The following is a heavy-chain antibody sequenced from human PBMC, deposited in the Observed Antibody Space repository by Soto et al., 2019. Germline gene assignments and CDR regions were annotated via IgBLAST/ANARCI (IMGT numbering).Heavy chain of an antibody. Sequence: SETLSLTCTVSGGSISSGDYYWSWIRQPPGKGLEWIGYIYYSGSTYYNPSLKSRVTISVDTSKNQFSLKLSSVTAADTAVYYCARADLRNDLRYYYGMDVWGQGTTVTVSS. V-gene: IGHV4-30-4*01. CDR1: GGSISSGDYY. J-gene: IGHJ6*02. CDR2: IYYSGST. D-gene: IGHD2-21*02. CDR3: ARADLRNDLRYYYGMDV.